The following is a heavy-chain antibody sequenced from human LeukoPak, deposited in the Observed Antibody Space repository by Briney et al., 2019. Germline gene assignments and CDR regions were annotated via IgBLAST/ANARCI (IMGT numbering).Heavy chain of an antibody. CDR1: GFTFSSYA. D-gene: IGHD3-10*01. V-gene: IGHV3-23*01. CDR3: AKDRGYGSGSYRFGMDV. CDR2: ISGSGGST. J-gene: IGHJ6*02. Sequence: PGGSLRLSCAASGFTFSSYAMSWVRQAPGKGLEWVSAISGSGGSTYYADSVKGRFTISRDNSKNTLYLQMNSLRAEDTAVYYCAKDRGYGSGSYRFGMDVWGQGTTVTVSS.